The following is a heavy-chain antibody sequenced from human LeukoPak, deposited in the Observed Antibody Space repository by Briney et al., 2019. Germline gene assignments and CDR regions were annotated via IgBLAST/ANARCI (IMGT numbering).Heavy chain of an antibody. J-gene: IGHJ4*02. V-gene: IGHV4-4*09. CDR3: ARRVAVAGGGWYFDY. Sequence: SETLSLTCTVSGGSISSYYWSWIRQPPGKGLEWIGYIYTSGSTNYNPSLKSRVTISVDTSKNQFSLKLSSVTAADTAVYYCARRVAVAGGGWYFDYWGQGTLVTASS. CDR1: GGSISSYY. D-gene: IGHD6-19*01. CDR2: IYTSGST.